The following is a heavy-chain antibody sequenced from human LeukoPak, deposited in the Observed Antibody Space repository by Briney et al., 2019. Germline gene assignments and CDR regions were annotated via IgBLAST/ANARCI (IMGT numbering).Heavy chain of an antibody. V-gene: IGHV4-59*08. CDR3: ARLLAYCGGDCYVLDY. CDR1: GGSMSNYY. Sequence: SETLSLTCTVSGGSMSNYYWNWIRQPPGKGLEWIGYISNTGSTKYNPSLKSRVTISVDTSKNQFSLKLSSVTAADTAVYYCARLLAYCGGDCYVLDYWGQGTLVTVSS. CDR2: ISNTGST. D-gene: IGHD2-21*02. J-gene: IGHJ4*02.